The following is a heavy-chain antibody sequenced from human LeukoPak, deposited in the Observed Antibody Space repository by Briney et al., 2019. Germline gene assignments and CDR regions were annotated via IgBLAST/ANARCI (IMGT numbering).Heavy chain of an antibody. CDR1: GYTFSSYA. Sequence: GASVNVSCKASGYTFSSYAMNWVRQAPGQGLEWMGWINTNTGNPTYAQGFTGRFVFSLDTSVSTAYLQINSLKAEDTALYYCTRTSDYDRAWFDPWGQGTLVTVSS. D-gene: IGHD5-12*01. CDR2: INTNTGNP. J-gene: IGHJ5*02. CDR3: TRTSDYDRAWFDP. V-gene: IGHV7-4-1*02.